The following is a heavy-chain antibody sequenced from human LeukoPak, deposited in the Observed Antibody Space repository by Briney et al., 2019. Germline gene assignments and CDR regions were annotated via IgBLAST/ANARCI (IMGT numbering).Heavy chain of an antibody. D-gene: IGHD3-3*01. V-gene: IGHV3-30-3*01. J-gene: IGHJ4*02. CDR1: GFTFSSYA. Sequence: GGSLRLSCAASGFTFSSYAMHWVRQAPGKGLEWVVAISYDGSNKYYADSVKGRFTISRDNSKNTLYLQMNSLRAEDTAVYYCASEDFWSGYYTFDYWGQGTLVTVSS. CDR2: ISYDGSNK. CDR3: ASEDFWSGYYTFDY.